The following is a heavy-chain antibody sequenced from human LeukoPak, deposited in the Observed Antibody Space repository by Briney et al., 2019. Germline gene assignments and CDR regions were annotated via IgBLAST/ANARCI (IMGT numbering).Heavy chain of an antibody. D-gene: IGHD2-2*01. CDR1: GFTFSSYA. V-gene: IGHV3-30*04. J-gene: IGHJ1*01. Sequence: GGSLRLSCAASGFTFSSYAMHWVRQAPGKGLEWVAVISYDGSNKYYAGPVKGRFTISRDNSKNTLYLQMNGLRAEDTAVYYCARDGCSSTSCSQFQHWGQGTLVTVSS. CDR2: ISYDGSNK. CDR3: ARDGCSSTSCSQFQH.